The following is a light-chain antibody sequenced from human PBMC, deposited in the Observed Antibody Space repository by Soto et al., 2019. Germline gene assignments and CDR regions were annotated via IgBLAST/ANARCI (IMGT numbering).Light chain of an antibody. V-gene: IGKV3-20*01. CDR3: QQYQNSPRT. J-gene: IGKJ1*01. CDR1: QRVGGSS. Sequence: ETVLTQSPGTLSLSPGERATVSCRASQRVGGSSLAWYQQRPGQAPRLLIYDTSKRATGIPDRFSGSGSGTDFTLTISRLEPEDFAVYYCQQYQNSPRTFGQGTKVDIK. CDR2: DTS.